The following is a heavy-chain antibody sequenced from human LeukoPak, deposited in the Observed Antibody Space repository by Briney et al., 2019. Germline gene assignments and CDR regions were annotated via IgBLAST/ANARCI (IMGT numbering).Heavy chain of an antibody. CDR1: GGSITSYY. D-gene: IGHD5-18*01. V-gene: IGHV4-59*01. Sequence: PSETLSLTCTVSGGSITSYYWSWIRQSPGKGLEWISHISHSGTINYNPSLESRVTISVDTSKNQFSLKLSSVTAADTAVYYCARSRRGYSYGYYFDYWGQGTLVTVSS. CDR3: ARSRRGYSYGYYFDY. J-gene: IGHJ4*02. CDR2: ISHSGTI.